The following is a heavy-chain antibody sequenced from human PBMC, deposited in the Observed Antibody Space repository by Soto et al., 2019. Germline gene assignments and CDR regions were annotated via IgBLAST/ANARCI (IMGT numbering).Heavy chain of an antibody. CDR1: GSTFSSYS. V-gene: IGHV3-23*01. CDR2: ISGSGGST. CDR3: KITDRRDDY. J-gene: IGHJ4*02. Sequence: GGSLRLSCAASGSTFSSYSMSWVRQAPGKGLEWVSAISGSGGSTYYADSVKGRFTISRDNSKNTLYLQMNSLRAEDTAVYYRKITDRRDDYWGQGTLVTVSS. D-gene: IGHD1-20*01.